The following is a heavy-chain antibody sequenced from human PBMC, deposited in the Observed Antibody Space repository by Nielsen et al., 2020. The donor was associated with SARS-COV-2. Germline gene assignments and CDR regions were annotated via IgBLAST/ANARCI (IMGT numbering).Heavy chain of an antibody. V-gene: IGHV4-31*03. D-gene: IGHD3-3*01. CDR1: GGSISSGGYY. CDR3: ARALGSLTIFGVVITEHFDY. Sequence: SETLSLTCTVYGGSISSGGYYWSWIRQHPGKGLEWIGYIYYSGSTYYNPSLKSRVTISVDTSKNQFSLKLSSVTAADTAVYYCARALGSLTIFGVVITEHFDYWGQGTLVTVSS. J-gene: IGHJ4*02. CDR2: IYYSGST.